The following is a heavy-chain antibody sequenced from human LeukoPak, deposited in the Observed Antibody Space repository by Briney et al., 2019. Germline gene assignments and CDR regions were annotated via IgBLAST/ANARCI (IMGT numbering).Heavy chain of an antibody. D-gene: IGHD3-10*01. CDR3: ARDWFGELLPHS. V-gene: IGHV1-2*02. CDR2: INPNSGGT. J-gene: IGHJ4*02. Sequence: ASVKVSCKASGYTFTSYGISWVRQAPGQGLEWMGWINPNSGGTNYAQKFQGRVTMTRDTSISTAYMELSRLRSDDTAVYYCARDWFGELLPHSWGQGTLVTVSS. CDR1: GYTFTSYG.